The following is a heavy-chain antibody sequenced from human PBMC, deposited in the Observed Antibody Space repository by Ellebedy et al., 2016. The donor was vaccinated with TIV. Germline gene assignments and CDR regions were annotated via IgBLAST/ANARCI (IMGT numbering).Heavy chain of an antibody. J-gene: IGHJ1*01. CDR1: GFPFSSLW. CDR2: IRQDGGNI. V-gene: IGHV3-7*03. CDR3: VGSGGWLLHH. Sequence: GGSLRLXXAVSGFPFSSLWMSWVRQAPGKGPEWVANIRQDGGNIYYVDSVKGRFTISRDNSKNSLYLQMNSLRADDTAVYYCVGSGGWLLHHWGPGTLVTVSS. D-gene: IGHD6-19*01.